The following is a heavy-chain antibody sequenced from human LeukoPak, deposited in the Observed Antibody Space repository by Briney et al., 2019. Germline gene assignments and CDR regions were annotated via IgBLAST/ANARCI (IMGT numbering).Heavy chain of an antibody. Sequence: GASVKVSCKASGYTFTSYDINWVRQATGQGLEWMGWVNPNSGGTNYAQKFQGRVTMTRDTSISTAYMELSRLRSDDTAVYYCARVDTAMVTNYYYYMDVWGKGTTVTVSS. D-gene: IGHD5-18*01. V-gene: IGHV1-2*02. J-gene: IGHJ6*03. CDR3: ARVDTAMVTNYYYYMDV. CDR1: GYTFTSYD. CDR2: VNPNSGGT.